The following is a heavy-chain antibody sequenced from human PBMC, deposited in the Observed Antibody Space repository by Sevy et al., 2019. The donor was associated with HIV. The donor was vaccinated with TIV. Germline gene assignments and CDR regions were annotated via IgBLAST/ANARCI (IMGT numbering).Heavy chain of an antibody. J-gene: IGHJ5*02. CDR2: ISPSGLIT. CDR1: GFTFSDYY. Sequence: GGSLRLSCEASGFTFSDYYMAWIRQAPGKGLEWISYISPSGLITYSADSVKGRFTISRDNTKSSLYLQMNSLRAEDTAVYYCARDKVRNFDWFQFDPWGHGALVTVSS. D-gene: IGHD3-9*01. CDR3: ARDKVRNFDWFQFDP. V-gene: IGHV3-11*01.